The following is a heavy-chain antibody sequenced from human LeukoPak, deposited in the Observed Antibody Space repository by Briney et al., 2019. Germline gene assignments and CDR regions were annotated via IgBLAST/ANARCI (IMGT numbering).Heavy chain of an antibody. CDR3: AIPGVGATIPYDY. CDR1: GGTFSSYA. Sequence: SVKVSCKASGGTFSSYAISWVRQAPGQGLEWMGGIIPIFGTANYAQKFQGRVTITADESTSTAYMELSSLRSEGTAVYYCAIPGVGATIPYDYWGQGTLVTVSS. D-gene: IGHD1-26*01. V-gene: IGHV1-69*13. CDR2: IIPIFGTA. J-gene: IGHJ4*02.